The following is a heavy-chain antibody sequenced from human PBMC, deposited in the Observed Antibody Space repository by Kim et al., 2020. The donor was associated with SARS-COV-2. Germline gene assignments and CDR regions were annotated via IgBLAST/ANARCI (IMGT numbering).Heavy chain of an antibody. V-gene: IGHV4-61*02. CDR1: GGSISSGSYY. D-gene: IGHD6-13*01. CDR2: IYTSGST. J-gene: IGHJ5*02. CDR3: ARVGSSWYGNWFDP. Sequence: SETLSLTCTVSGGSISSGSYYWSWIRQPAGKGLEWIGRIYTSGSTNYNPSLKSRVTISVDTSKNQFSLKLSSVTAADTAVYYCARVGSSWYGNWFDPWGQGTLVTVSP.